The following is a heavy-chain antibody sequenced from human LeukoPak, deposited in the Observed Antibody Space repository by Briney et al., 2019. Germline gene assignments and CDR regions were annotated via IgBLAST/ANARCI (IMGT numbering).Heavy chain of an antibody. J-gene: IGHJ4*02. V-gene: IGHV4-59*01. D-gene: IGHD3-22*01. CDR2: IYYSGST. Sequence: SETLSLTCTVSGGSISSYYWSWIRQPPGKGLEWIGYIYYSGSTNYNPSLKSRVTISVDTSKNQFSLKLSSVTAADTAVYYCARLFYYYDSSGYSPIDYWGQGTLVTVSS. CDR3: ARLFYYYDSSGYSPIDY. CDR1: GGSISSYY.